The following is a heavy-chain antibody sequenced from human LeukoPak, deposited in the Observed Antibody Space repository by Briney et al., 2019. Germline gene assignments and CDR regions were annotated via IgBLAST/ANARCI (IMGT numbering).Heavy chain of an antibody. J-gene: IGHJ4*02. D-gene: IGHD5-18*01. V-gene: IGHV3-21*01. CDR2: ISSSSSYI. CDR3: ARAQDTAMALDY. Sequence: GGSLRLSCAASGFTFSSYSMNWVRQAPGKGLEWVSSISSSSSYIYYADSVKGRFTISRDNAKNSLCLQMNSLRAEDTAVYYCARAQDTAMALDYWGQGTLVTVSS. CDR1: GFTFSSYS.